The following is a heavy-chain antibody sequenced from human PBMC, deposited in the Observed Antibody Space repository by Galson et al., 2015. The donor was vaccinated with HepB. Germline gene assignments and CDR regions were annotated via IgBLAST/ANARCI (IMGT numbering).Heavy chain of an antibody. CDR3: VKDGWDGGSLGEDELDF. D-gene: IGHD2-15*01. CDR2: IGGSGAAT. J-gene: IGHJ4*02. Sequence: SLRLSCAASGITFSSHAMNWVRQAPGKGLEWVSTIGGSGAATYYVVSVKGRFTISRDDSNNSLYLQMHGLRVEDSAVYYCVKDGWDGGSLGEDELDFWGQGTLVTVSS. CDR1: GITFSSHA. V-gene: IGHV3-23*01.